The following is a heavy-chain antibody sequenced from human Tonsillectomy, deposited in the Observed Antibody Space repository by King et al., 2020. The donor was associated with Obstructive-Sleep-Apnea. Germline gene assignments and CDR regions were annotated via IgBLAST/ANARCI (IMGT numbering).Heavy chain of an antibody. V-gene: IGHV4-39*07. D-gene: IGHD5-24*01. J-gene: IGHJ4*02. Sequence: QLQLQESGPGLVKPSETLSLTCTVSGGSISSSNYYWGWIRQPPGKGLEWIGSLSHSGNTYYNPYLKSRVTISVDTSKNQFSLRLRSVTAADAAVYYCARDNQRWLQPRFFDYWGQGTLVTVSS. CDR2: LSHSGNT. CDR3: ARDNQRWLQPRFFDY. CDR1: GGSISSSNYY.